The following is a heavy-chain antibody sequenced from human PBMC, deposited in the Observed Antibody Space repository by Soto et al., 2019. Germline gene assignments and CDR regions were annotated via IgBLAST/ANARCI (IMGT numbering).Heavy chain of an antibody. V-gene: IGHV3-23*01. CDR2: ISGSGGST. Sequence: GGSLRLSCAASGFTFSSYAMSWVRQAPGKGLEWVSAISGSGGSTYYADSVKGRFTISRDNSKNTLYPQMNSLRAEDTAVYYCAKNPGYYYDSTGYHFDYWGQGTLVTVSS. D-gene: IGHD3-22*01. CDR3: AKNPGYYYDSTGYHFDY. J-gene: IGHJ4*02. CDR1: GFTFSSYA.